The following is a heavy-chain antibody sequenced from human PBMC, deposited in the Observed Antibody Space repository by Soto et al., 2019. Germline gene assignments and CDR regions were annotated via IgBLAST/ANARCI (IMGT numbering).Heavy chain of an antibody. Sequence: QVTLKESGPVLVKPTETLTLTCTVSGFSLSNARMGVSWIRQPPGKALEWLAHIFSNDEKSYSTSLKSRLTNSKDTSTSQVVLTMTNMDPVDTATYYCARIRDEDCSGGSCYYYFDYWGQGTLVTVSS. J-gene: IGHJ4*02. D-gene: IGHD2-15*01. V-gene: IGHV2-26*01. CDR1: GFSLSNARMG. CDR3: ARIRDEDCSGGSCYYYFDY. CDR2: IFSNDEK.